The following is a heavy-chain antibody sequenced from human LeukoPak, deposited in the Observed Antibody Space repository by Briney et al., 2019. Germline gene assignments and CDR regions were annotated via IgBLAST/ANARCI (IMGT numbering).Heavy chain of an antibody. Sequence: TGGSLRLSCAASGSTFSSYAMSWVRQAPGKGLEWVSGTGSTGVSTFYADSVKGRFTVSRDNSKNTLSLQMNSLRAEDTAVYYCAKDPGVVPAHYFDYSGQGTLVTVSS. CDR2: TGSTGVST. CDR1: GSTFSSYA. CDR3: AKDPGVVPAHYFDY. D-gene: IGHD2-2*01. V-gene: IGHV3-23*01. J-gene: IGHJ4*02.